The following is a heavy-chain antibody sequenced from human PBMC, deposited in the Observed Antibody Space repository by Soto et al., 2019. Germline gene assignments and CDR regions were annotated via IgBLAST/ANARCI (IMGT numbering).Heavy chain of an antibody. CDR2: ISGGGDTT. CDR3: AKGRGGSGSLTPRVDF. D-gene: IGHD3-10*01. Sequence: EVQLLESGGGLVQPGGXLRLSCAASGFTFNNYAMTWVRQAPGKGLEWVSAISGGGDTTSYADSVKGRFTVSRDGSKNTLYLQMSSLRAEDTALYYCAKGRGGSGSLTPRVDFWGQGTLVTVSS. V-gene: IGHV3-23*01. J-gene: IGHJ4*02. CDR1: GFTFNNYA.